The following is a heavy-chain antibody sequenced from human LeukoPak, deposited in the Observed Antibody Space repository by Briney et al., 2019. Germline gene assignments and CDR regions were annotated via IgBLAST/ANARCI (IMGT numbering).Heavy chain of an antibody. V-gene: IGHV3-30*02. J-gene: IGHJ5*02. D-gene: IGHD2-8*01. Sequence: PGGSLRLSCAASGFTFGSSGMHWVRQATGKGLDWVAFIRYDGTNKYSADSVKGRFTISRDNSKNTLYLQMNSLRVEDTAVYYCAKDYPNWALDPWGQGTLVTVSS. CDR2: IRYDGTNK. CDR3: AKDYPNWALDP. CDR1: GFTFGSSG.